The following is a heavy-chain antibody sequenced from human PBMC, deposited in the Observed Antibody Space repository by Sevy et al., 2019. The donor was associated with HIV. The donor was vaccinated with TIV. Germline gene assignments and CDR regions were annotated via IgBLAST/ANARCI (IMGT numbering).Heavy chain of an antibody. CDR3: VKGPRHEYSNYGLDY. V-gene: IGHV3-64D*06. CDR1: GFSFSGYA. CDR2: ISKDGGTT. J-gene: IGHJ4*02. Sequence: GGSLRLSCSASGFSFSGYAMYWVRQAPGKGPECVSTISKDGGTTYYAYSVKGRFTIFRDNSKNTLCLQMSSLSAEETALYYCVKGPRHEYSNYGLDYWGQGTVVTVSS. D-gene: IGHD4-4*01.